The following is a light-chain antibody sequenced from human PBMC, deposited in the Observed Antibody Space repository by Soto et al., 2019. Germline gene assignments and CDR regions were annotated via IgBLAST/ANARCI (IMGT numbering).Light chain of an antibody. CDR2: KSS. V-gene: IGKV1-5*03. J-gene: IGKJ1*01. Sequence: DIPMTQSPSTLSASVGDRVTITCRASQSISSWLAWYRQKPGKGLKLLIYKSSSLESGVPSRFSGSGSGTGSTLTISSLQPDDFAAYYCQQYNDYQWTFGQGTKVEIK. CDR1: QSISSW. CDR3: QQYNDYQWT.